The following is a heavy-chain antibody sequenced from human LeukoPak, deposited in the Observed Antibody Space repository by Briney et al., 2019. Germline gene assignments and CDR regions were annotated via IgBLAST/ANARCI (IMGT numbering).Heavy chain of an antibody. D-gene: IGHD1-26*01. CDR1: GFTLSTFW. J-gene: IGHJ4*02. Sequence: GGSLTLSCVASGFTLSTFWMSWVRQAPGKGPEWVANIKQDGSEKYYVESVKGRFTISRDNAKNSLYLQMNSLRVEDTAVYYCARGIVGPTGDYWGQGTLVTVSS. V-gene: IGHV3-7*02. CDR2: IKQDGSEK. CDR3: ARGIVGPTGDY.